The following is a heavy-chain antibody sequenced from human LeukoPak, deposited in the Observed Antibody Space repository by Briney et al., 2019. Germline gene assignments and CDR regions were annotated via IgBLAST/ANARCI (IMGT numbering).Heavy chain of an antibody. CDR2: IRSNSSYT. D-gene: IGHD2-2*01. Sequence: GGTLRLSRAACGFTFSEYYMSWIRQARGRGLEWVSYIRSNSSYTNYADSVKHRLTTSRDNAKNSLYLQMTSLRADDTAVYYCVKGYCSSTSCSNWFAPWGQGTLVTVYS. V-gene: IGHV3-11*05. CDR3: VKGYCSSTSCSNWFAP. J-gene: IGHJ5*02. CDR1: GFTFSEYY.